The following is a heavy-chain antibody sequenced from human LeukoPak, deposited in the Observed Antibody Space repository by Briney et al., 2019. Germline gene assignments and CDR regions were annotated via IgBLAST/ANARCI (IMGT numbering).Heavy chain of an antibody. J-gene: IGHJ4*02. CDR1: GFTFSSYW. CDR3: ARDAEGRRYSPQDY. CDR2: IKLDGSEN. D-gene: IGHD5-18*01. V-gene: IGHV3-7*01. Sequence: GGSLRLSCAASGFTFSSYWMSWVRQAPGKGPQWVANIKLDGSENYYVDSVRGRFTISRDNAKNSVFLQMTSLRVDDTAVYYCARDAEGRRYSPQDYWGQGTLVTVSS.